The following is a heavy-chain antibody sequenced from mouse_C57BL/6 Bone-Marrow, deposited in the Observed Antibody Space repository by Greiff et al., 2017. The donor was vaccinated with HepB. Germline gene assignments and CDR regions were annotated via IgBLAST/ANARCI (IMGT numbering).Heavy chain of an antibody. CDR3: ARGGTLGDYFDY. CDR1: GYAFSSSW. V-gene: IGHV1-82*01. Sequence: VQLQQSGPELVKPGASVKLSCKASGYAFSSSWMNWVKQRPGKGLEWIGRIYPGDGDTNYNGKFKGKATLTADKSSSTAYLQLSSLTSEDSAVYFCARGGTLGDYFDYWGQGTTLTVSS. CDR2: IYPGDGDT. J-gene: IGHJ2*01. D-gene: IGHD3-3*01.